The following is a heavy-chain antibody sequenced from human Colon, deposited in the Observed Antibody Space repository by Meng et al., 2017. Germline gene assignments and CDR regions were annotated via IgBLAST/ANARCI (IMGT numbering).Heavy chain of an antibody. D-gene: IGHD2-2*01. V-gene: IGHV3-30*01. CDR3: TMRSENPVAPPASLSHDY. CDR2: ISYDVTEK. Sequence: GRSLRLSCAASGFTFSDYALHWVRQPPGKGLEWLTVISYDVTEKYYADSVKGRFTISRDDSKSTLFLQMNSLRVKDTAVSYCTMRSENPVAPPASLSHDYWGQGTLVTVSS. J-gene: IGHJ4*02. CDR1: GFTFSDYA.